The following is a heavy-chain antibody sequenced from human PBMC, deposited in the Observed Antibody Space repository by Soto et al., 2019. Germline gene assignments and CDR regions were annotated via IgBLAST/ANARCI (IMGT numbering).Heavy chain of an antibody. CDR2: ISHNATA. CDR3: ARVDWSTSNIGF. D-gene: IGHD3-9*01. J-gene: IGHJ6*02. V-gene: IGHV4-61*08. CDR1: GDSVSSGASH. Sequence: SETLSLTCTVSGDSVSSGASHWTWIRQSPGKGLEWIGYISHNATADCNPSLKSRVSVSVDTSKNQFSLKLTSATTADTAVYYCARVDWSTSNIGFWGQGTTVTVS.